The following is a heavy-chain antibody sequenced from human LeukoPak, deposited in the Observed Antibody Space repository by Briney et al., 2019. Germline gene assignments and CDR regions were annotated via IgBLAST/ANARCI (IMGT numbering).Heavy chain of an antibody. CDR2: INPQTGGT. CDR1: GYTFTAYY. J-gene: IGHJ4*02. Sequence: ASVKASCKASGYTFTAYYIHWVRQAPGQGLEWMGWINPQTGGTSYEQTYGGRVTMTSDTSIDTVYMELNSLGSNDTAVYYCARDVAGFFDEWGQGTLVTVSS. V-gene: IGHV1-2*02. CDR3: ARDVAGFFDE. D-gene: IGHD6-19*01.